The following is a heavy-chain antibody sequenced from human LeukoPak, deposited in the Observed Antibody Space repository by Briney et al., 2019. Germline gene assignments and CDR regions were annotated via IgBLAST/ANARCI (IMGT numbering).Heavy chain of an antibody. CDR3: AREYTSGSYYIDY. CDR2: ISSSSPTM. J-gene: IGHJ4*02. CDR1: GFTFSDYY. V-gene: IGHV3-11*01. Sequence: GGSLRLSCAASGFTFSDYYMSWIRQAPGKGLEWVSYISSSSPTMNYADSVKGRFSISRDNAKDSLYLQMNNLSAEDTAMYYCAREYTSGSYYIDYWGQGTLVTVSS. D-gene: IGHD3-10*01.